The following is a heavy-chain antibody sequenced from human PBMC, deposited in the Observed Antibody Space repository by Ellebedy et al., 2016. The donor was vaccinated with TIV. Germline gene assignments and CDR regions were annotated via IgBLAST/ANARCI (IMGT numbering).Heavy chain of an antibody. CDR3: ARALGSGPCY. Sequence: GESLKISCAASGFTFSNYWMSWVRQAPGKGLEWVANIKQDGSEKHYVDSVKGRFTISRDNAKNSVYLQMNNLRAEDTAVYYCARALGSGPCYWGQGTLVTVSS. D-gene: IGHD6-19*01. CDR1: GFTFSNYW. V-gene: IGHV3-7*01. J-gene: IGHJ4*02. CDR2: IKQDGSEK.